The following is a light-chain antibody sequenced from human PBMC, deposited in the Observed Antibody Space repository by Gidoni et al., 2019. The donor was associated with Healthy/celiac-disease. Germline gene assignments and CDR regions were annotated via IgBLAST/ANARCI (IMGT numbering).Light chain of an antibody. V-gene: IGKV1-12*01. J-gene: IGKJ4*01. CDR3: QQANSFLPLP. Sequence: DIQMAQSPSSVSASVGDRVTITCRSSQCISSWLAWYQQKPRKAPKLLIYAASSLQSGVPSRFSGSVSGTDFTLTIRRLQPEDFATYYCQQANSFLPLPFGGGTKVELK. CDR1: QCISSW. CDR2: AAS.